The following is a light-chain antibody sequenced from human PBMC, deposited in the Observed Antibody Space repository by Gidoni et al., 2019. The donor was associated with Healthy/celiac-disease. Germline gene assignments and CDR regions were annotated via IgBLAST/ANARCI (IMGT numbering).Light chain of an antibody. V-gene: IGKV1-33*01. Sequence: DIQMTQSPSSLSASVGDRVTITCQARQDISNYLNWYQQKPGKAPKLLIYDASNLETGVPSRFSGSGSGTDFTFTISILQPEDIATYYCQQYDNLLPITFXXXTRLEIK. CDR1: QDISNY. CDR3: QQYDNLLPIT. CDR2: DAS. J-gene: IGKJ5*01.